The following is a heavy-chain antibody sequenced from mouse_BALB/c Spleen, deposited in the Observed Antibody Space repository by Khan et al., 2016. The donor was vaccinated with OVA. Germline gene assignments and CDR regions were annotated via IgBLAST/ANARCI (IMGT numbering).Heavy chain of an antibody. CDR2: INTYTGEP. J-gene: IGHJ1*01. CDR3: AGGASYWYMDG. V-gene: IGHV9-3-1*01. Sequence: QIQLVQSGPELKKPGETVKISCKASGYTFTNYGMNWVKQAPGQGLKWMGWINTYTGEPTYTDDFKGRFAFSLETSSSTAYLQLNNLKNEDTATYCCAGGASYWYMDGWGEGTSVTVSS. CDR1: GYTFTNYG.